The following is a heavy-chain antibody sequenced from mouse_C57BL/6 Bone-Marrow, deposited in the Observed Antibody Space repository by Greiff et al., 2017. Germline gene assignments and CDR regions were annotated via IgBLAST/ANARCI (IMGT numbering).Heavy chain of an antibody. J-gene: IGHJ4*01. CDR3: ARPSAEAMDY. Sequence: VQLMQSGPGFVKPSQSLSLTCSVTGYSITSGYYWNWLRQFPGKKLEWMGYISYDGSNNYNPSLKNRIPITRDTSKNQFFLKLSSVTTEDTATYYCARPSAEAMDYWGQGTSVTVSS. V-gene: IGHV3-6*01. CDR1: GYSITSGYY. D-gene: IGHD6-1*01. CDR2: ISYDGSN.